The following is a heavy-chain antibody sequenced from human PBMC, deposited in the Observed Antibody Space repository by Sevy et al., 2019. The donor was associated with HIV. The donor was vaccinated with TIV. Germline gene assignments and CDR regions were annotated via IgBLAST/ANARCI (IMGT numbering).Heavy chain of an antibody. Sequence: ASVKVSCKASGYTFTSYYMHWVRQAPGQGLEWMGIINPSGGSTSYAQKFQGRVTMTRDTSTSTVYMELISLRSEDTAVYYCARDSSEVVVTASLDYWGQGTLVTVSS. V-gene: IGHV1-46*01. CDR1: GYTFTSYY. D-gene: IGHD2-21*02. CDR3: ARDSSEVVVTASLDY. J-gene: IGHJ4*02. CDR2: INPSGGST.